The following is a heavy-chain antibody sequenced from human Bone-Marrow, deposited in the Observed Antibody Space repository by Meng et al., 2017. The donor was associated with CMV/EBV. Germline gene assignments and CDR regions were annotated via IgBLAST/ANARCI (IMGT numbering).Heavy chain of an antibody. V-gene: IGHV3-74*01. D-gene: IGHD1-14*01. Sequence: GGSLRLSCAASGFTFSSYWMHWVRQAPGKGLVWVSRINSDGSSTSYADSVKGRFTISRDNAKNTLYLQMNSLRAEDTAVYYCARGYPYDAFDIWGQGTMVTVSS. CDR3: ARGYPYDAFDI. CDR2: INSDGSST. CDR1: GFTFSSYW. J-gene: IGHJ3*02.